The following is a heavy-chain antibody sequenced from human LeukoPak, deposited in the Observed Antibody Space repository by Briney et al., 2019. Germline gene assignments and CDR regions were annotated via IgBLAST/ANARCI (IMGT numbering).Heavy chain of an antibody. D-gene: IGHD2-15*01. CDR1: GGTFGSYA. CDR3: ARGYCSGGSCYSVENWFDP. Sequence: SVKVSCKASGGTFGSYAISWVRQAPGQGLEWMGGIIPIFGTANYAQKFQGRVTITTDESTSTAYMELSSLRSEDTAVYYCARGYCSGGSCYSVENWFDPWGQGTLVTVSS. V-gene: IGHV1-69*05. CDR2: IIPIFGTA. J-gene: IGHJ5*02.